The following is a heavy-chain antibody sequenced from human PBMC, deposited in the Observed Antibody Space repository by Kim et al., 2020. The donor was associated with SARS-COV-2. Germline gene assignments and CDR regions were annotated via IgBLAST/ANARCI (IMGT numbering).Heavy chain of an antibody. CDR3: TTDQGSYSGSYYGWFDP. CDR2: IKSKTDGGTT. D-gene: IGHD1-26*01. J-gene: IGHJ5*02. CDR1: GFTFSNAW. Sequence: GGSLRLSCAASGFTFSNAWMSWVRQAPGKGLEWVGRIKSKTDGGTTDYAAPVKGRFTISRDDSKNTLYLQMNSLKTEDTAVYYCTTDQGSYSGSYYGWFDPWGQGTLVTVSS. V-gene: IGHV3-15*01.